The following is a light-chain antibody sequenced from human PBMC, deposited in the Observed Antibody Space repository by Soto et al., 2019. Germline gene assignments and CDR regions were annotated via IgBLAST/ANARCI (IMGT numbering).Light chain of an antibody. J-gene: IGKJ1*01. CDR2: GAS. CDR3: HHYGGSSWT. Sequence: EIVLTQSPATLSLSPGERATLSCRASQSVSSYLAWYQQKPGQAPRLLIFGASSRASGIPDRFSGSGSGTDFTLTISRLEPVDFAVYYCHHYGGSSWTFGQGTKVDIK. V-gene: IGKV3-20*01. CDR1: QSVSSY.